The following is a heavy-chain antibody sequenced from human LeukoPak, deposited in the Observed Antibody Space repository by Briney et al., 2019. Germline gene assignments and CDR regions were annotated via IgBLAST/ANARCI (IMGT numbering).Heavy chain of an antibody. CDR1: GFTFSSYV. J-gene: IGHJ4*02. D-gene: IGHD2-21*02. CDR3: ASKWFCGGDCYYQIDF. V-gene: IGHV3-30*03. Sequence: GGSLRLSCAASGFTFSSYVMHWVRQAPGKGLEWVALISSDENNKYHADSVKGRFTISRDNSKNTLFLQMNSLRPEDTAVYYCASKWFCGGDCYYQIDFWGQGTLVTVSS. CDR2: ISSDENNK.